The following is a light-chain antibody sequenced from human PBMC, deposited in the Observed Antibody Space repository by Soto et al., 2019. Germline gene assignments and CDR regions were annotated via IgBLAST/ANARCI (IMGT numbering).Light chain of an antibody. Sequence: SYELTQPPSVSVAPGQTARITCGGNNIGSKSVHWYQQKPGQAPVLVVYDDCDRPSGIPERFSVSNSGNTANLTSSRVEAGDEADYYCQVWDSSSDHVVFGGGTKLTVL. CDR3: QVWDSSSDHVV. J-gene: IGLJ2*01. CDR2: DDC. CDR1: NIGSKS. V-gene: IGLV3-21*02.